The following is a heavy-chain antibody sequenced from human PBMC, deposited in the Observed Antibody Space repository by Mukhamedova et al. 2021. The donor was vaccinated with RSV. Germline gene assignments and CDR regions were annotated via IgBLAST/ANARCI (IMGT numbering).Heavy chain of an antibody. J-gene: IGHJ4*02. CDR3: AREGDTSSSDR. CDR2: IYHSGST. D-gene: IGHD6-6*01. Sequence: VRQPPGKGLEWIGEIYHSGSTNYNPSLKSRVTISVDKSKNQFSLKLSSVTAADTAVYYCAREGDTSSSDRWGQGTLVTGSS. V-gene: IGHV4-4*02.